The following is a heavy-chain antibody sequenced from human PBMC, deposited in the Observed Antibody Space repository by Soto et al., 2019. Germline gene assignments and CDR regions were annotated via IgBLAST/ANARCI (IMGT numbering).Heavy chain of an antibody. V-gene: IGHV4-31*03. CDR2: IYYSGST. Sequence: QVQLQESGPGLVKPSQTLSLTCTVSGGSISSGGYYWSWIRQHPGKGLEWIGYIYYSGSTYYNPSLKSRVTISVDTSKNQFALKLSSVTAADTAVYYCAREETTVTTSGAFDIWGQGTMVTVSS. CDR1: GGSISSGGYY. D-gene: IGHD4-4*01. J-gene: IGHJ3*02. CDR3: AREETTVTTSGAFDI.